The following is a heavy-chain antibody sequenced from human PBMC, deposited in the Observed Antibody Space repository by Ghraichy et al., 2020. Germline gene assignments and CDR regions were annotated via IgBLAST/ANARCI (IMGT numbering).Heavy chain of an antibody. J-gene: IGHJ5*02. Sequence: GGSLRLSCTGSGFTFGDYLMSWVRQTPGKGLEWVSSISNSGVRTFYADSMKGRFTISRDNSNNTLFLQMNSLRAEDTAVYYCAKDVAPTPWGRFDPWGQGTLVTVSS. CDR3: AKDVAPTPWGRFDP. V-gene: IGHV3-23*01. CDR2: ISNSGVRT. CDR1: GFTFGDYL. D-gene: IGHD5-12*01.